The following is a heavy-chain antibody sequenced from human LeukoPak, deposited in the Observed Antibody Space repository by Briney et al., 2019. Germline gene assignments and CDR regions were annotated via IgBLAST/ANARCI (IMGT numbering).Heavy chain of an antibody. V-gene: IGHV3-30-3*01. Sequence: FLELFRAASKILFSAHNIHRGRQVPGKGLEWLAIVSHDGNTGHYADSVKGRFTISRDNSKDTVDLQMNSLRADDTAVYYCARDFNWAFDYSGQGTLVTVSS. CDR3: ARDFNWAFDY. CDR1: KILFSAHN. J-gene: IGHJ4*02. D-gene: IGHD3-16*01. CDR2: VSHDGNTG.